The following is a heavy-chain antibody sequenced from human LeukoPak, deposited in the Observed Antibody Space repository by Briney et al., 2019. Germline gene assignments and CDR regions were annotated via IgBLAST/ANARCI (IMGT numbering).Heavy chain of an antibody. CDR2: IYYSGST. CDR1: GGSISSSSYY. Sequence: PSETLSLTCTVSGGSISSSSYYWGWIRQPPGKGLEWIGSIYYSGSTYYNPSLKSRVTISVDTSKNQFSLKLSSVTAADTAVYYCARVRGAAAGRAFYFDYWGQGTLVTVSS. D-gene: IGHD6-13*01. J-gene: IGHJ4*02. V-gene: IGHV4-39*07. CDR3: ARVRGAAAGRAFYFDY.